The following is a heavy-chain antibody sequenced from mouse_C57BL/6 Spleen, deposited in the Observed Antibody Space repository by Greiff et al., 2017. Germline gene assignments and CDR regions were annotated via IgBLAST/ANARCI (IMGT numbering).Heavy chain of an antibody. CDR3: ARATGTKYFDY. CDR2: ISYDGSN. J-gene: IGHJ2*01. CDR1: GYSITSGYY. Sequence: EVQLQESGPGLVKPSQSLSLTCSVTGYSITSGYYWNWIRQFPGNKLEWMGYISYDGSNNYNPSLKNRISITRDTSKNQFFLKLNSVTTEDTATYYCARATGTKYFDYWGQGTTLTVSS. D-gene: IGHD4-1*01. V-gene: IGHV3-6*01.